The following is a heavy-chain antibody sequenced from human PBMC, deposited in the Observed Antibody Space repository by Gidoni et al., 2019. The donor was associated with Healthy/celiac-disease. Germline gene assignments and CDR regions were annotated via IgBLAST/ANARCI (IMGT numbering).Heavy chain of an antibody. CDR2: IKQDGSEK. V-gene: IGHV3-7*01. CDR1: GFTFSSYL. Sequence: EVQLVESGGGLVQPGGSLRLSCAASGFTFSSYLRSGVRQAPGKGLEWVANIKQDGSEKYYVDSVKGRFTISRDNAKNSLYLQMNSLRAEDTAVYYCAREGIVVEPAAIYYYYGMDVWGQGTTVTVSS. J-gene: IGHJ6*02. D-gene: IGHD2-2*01. CDR3: AREGIVVEPAAIYYYYGMDV.